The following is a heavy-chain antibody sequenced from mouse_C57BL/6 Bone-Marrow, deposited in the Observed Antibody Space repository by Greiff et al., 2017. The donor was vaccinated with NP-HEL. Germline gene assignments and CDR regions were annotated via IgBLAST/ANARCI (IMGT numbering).Heavy chain of an antibody. CDR3: ARDWRLRRDYYAMDY. Sequence: QVQLQQSGAELVRPGTSVKVSCKASGYAFTNYLIEWVKQRPGQGLEWIGVINPGSGGTNYNEKFKGKATLTADKSSSTAYMQLSSLISEDSAVYFCARDWRLRRDYYAMDYWGQGTSVTVSS. D-gene: IGHD2-4*01. J-gene: IGHJ4*01. CDR2: INPGSGGT. CDR1: GYAFTNYL. V-gene: IGHV1-54*01.